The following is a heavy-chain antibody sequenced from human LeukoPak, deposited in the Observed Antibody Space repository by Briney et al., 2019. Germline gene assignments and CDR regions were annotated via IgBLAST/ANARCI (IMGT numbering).Heavy chain of an antibody. CDR2: IKQDGSEK. J-gene: IGHJ6*03. Sequence: GGSLRLSCAASGFTISSYWMSWVRQAPGKGLEWVANIKQDGSEKYYVDSVKGRFTISRDNAKNSLYLQMNSLRAEDTAVYYCVRSDYYYYYMDVWGKGTTVTISS. V-gene: IGHV3-7*01. CDR3: VRSDYYYYYMDV. CDR1: GFTISSYW.